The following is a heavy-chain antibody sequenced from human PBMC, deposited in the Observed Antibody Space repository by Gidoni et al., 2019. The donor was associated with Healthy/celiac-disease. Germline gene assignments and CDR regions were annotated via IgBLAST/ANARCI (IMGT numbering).Heavy chain of an antibody. Sequence: EVQLVESGGGLVKPGGSLRLSCAASGFTFSSYSMNVVRQAPGKGLEWVSSISSSSSYIYYADSVKGRFTISRDNAKNSLYLQMNSLRAEDTAVYYCARALDPVGNGDYWGQGTLVTVSS. D-gene: IGHD3-3*01. CDR3: ARALDPVGNGDY. CDR1: GFTFSSYS. CDR2: ISSSSSYI. J-gene: IGHJ4*02. V-gene: IGHV3-21*01.